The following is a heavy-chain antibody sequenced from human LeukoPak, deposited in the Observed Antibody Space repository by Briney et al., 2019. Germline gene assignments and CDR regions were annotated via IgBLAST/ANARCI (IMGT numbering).Heavy chain of an antibody. V-gene: IGHV3-64D*06. CDR2: ISSNGAGT. Sequence: PGGSLRLSCSASGFTFSTYAMHWVRRAPGKGLEYVSTISSNGAGTYYADSAKGRFTISRDNSKNTLFLQMSSLRAEDTALYYCVKDKWLRVYSYGPFDYWGQGTLVTVSS. D-gene: IGHD5-18*01. CDR1: GFTFSTYA. J-gene: IGHJ4*02. CDR3: VKDKWLRVYSYGPFDY.